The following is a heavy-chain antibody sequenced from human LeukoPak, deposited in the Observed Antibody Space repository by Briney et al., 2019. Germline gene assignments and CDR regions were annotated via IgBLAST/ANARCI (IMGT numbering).Heavy chain of an antibody. D-gene: IGHD3-3*01. CDR3: ARSNSYVLRFLEWTQGSAV. J-gene: IGHJ6*04. Sequence: KSSETLSLTCAVYGGSFSGYYWSWIRQPPGKGLEWIGEINHSGSTNYNPSLKSRVTISVDTSKNQFSLKLSSVTAADTAVYYCARSNSYVLRFLEWTQGSAVWGKGTTVTVSS. CDR1: GGSFSGYY. V-gene: IGHV4-34*01. CDR2: INHSGST.